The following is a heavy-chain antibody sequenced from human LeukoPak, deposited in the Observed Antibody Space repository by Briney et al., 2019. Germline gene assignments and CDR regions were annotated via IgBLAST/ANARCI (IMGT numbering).Heavy chain of an antibody. CDR1: GFTFSTYA. Sequence: GGSLRLSCAASGFTFSTYAMTWVRQAPGKGLEWVSAIGARGDTSDYADSVKGRFTISRDNSKNTLYLQMNTLRVEDTAIYYCVKRDRCTFDYWGQGTLVTVSS. D-gene: IGHD2-8*01. J-gene: IGHJ4*02. CDR3: VKRDRCTFDY. V-gene: IGHV3-23*01. CDR2: IGARGDTS.